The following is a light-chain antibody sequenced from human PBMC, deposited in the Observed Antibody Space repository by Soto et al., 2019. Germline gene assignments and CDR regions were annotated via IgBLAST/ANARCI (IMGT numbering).Light chain of an antibody. Sequence: EIVLTQSPGTLSLSPGERATLSCRASQGVSSSYLAWYQQKPGQPPRLLIYGASSRATGIPDRFSGSGSGTDFSLVITRLEPEDFAVYYCQRYRTSFGGGTKVEIK. J-gene: IGKJ4*01. V-gene: IGKV3-20*01. CDR2: GAS. CDR3: QRYRTS. CDR1: QGVSSSY.